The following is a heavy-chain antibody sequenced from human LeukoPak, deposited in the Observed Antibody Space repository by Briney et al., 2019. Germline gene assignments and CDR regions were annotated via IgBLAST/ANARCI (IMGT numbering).Heavy chain of an antibody. V-gene: IGHV3-66*01. CDR3: ARDSSGMDV. CDR1: GYSISSGYY. J-gene: IGHJ6*02. Sequence: ETLSPTCTVSGYSISSGYYWGWIRQPPGKGLEWVSVIYSGDSTYYADSVKGRFTISRDNSKNTLYLQMNSLRAEDTAVYYCARDSSGMDVWGQGTTVTVSS. CDR2: IYSGDST.